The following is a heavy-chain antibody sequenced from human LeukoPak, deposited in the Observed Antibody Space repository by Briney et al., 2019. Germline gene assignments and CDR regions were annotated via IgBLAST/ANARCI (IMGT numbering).Heavy chain of an antibody. CDR3: ARGGGSSNYGDY. J-gene: IGHJ4*02. Sequence: PSETLSLTCTVSGGSISSGGYYWSWIRQPPGKGLEWIGYIYHSGSTYYNPSLKSRVTISVDRSKNQFSLKLSSVTAADTAVYYCARGGGSSNYGDYWGQGTLVTVSS. CDR2: IYHSGST. V-gene: IGHV4-30-2*01. CDR1: GGSISSGGYY. D-gene: IGHD6-13*01.